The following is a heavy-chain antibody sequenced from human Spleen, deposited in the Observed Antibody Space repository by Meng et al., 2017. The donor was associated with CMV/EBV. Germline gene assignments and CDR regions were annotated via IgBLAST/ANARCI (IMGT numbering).Heavy chain of an antibody. CDR2: ISSSSSYI. J-gene: IGHJ4*02. CDR3: ARDCSSTSCYTGIFDY. CDR1: GFSFSDYW. Sequence: GESLKISCAASGFSFSDYWMSWVRQAPGKGLEWVSSISSSSSYIYYADSVKGRFTISRDNAKNSLYLQMNSLRAEDTAVYYCARDCSSTSCYTGIFDYWGQGTLVTVSS. V-gene: IGHV3-21*01. D-gene: IGHD2-2*02.